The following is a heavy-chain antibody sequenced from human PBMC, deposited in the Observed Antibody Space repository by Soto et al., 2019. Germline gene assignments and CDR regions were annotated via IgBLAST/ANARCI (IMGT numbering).Heavy chain of an antibody. CDR2: ISVGSGSI. CDR3: VRDDKWAFDI. V-gene: IGHV3-48*02. J-gene: IGHJ3*02. D-gene: IGHD1-26*01. Sequence: EVQLVESGGGLVQPGKSRRVSCAASGFTFCRYAINWVRQAPGKGLEWISYISVGSGSIFYADSVQGRFTISRDDAQNSLFLQMNTLTDEDTAIYYCVRDDKWAFDIWGQGTKVIVSS. CDR1: GFTFCRYA.